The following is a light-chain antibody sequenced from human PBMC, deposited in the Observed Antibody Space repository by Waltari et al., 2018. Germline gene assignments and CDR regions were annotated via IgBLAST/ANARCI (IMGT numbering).Light chain of an antibody. V-gene: IGKV4-1*01. CDR1: QSLLYSSNNKNY. J-gene: IGKJ2*03. Sequence: DIVMTQSPDSLAVSLGERVTINCKSSQSLLYSSNNKNYLAWYQQKPGQAPKLLIYWASTRESGVPNRFSGSGSGTDFTLTISGLQAEDVAVYYCQHYYSTPYSFGQWTKVEIK. CDR2: WAS. CDR3: QHYYSTPYS.